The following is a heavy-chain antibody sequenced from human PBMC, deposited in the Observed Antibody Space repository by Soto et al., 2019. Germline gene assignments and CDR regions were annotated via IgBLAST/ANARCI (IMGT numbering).Heavy chain of an antibody. CDR3: AGAVWQQMWSYFAY. CDR1: GFSLSASGVG. J-gene: IGHJ4*02. D-gene: IGHD2-21*01. CDR2: IYWDDDK. V-gene: IGHV2-5*02. Sequence: SGPTLVNPTQTLTLTCSFSGFSLSASGVGVAWIRQPPGKALEWLALIYWDDDKRYSPSLESRLTITKDTAENQVVLTMTDMDPVDTATYFCAGAVWQQMWSYFAYWGPAILVTVSS.